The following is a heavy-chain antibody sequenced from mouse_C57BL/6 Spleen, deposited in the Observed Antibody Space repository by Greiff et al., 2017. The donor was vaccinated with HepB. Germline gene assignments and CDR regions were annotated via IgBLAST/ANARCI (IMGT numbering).Heavy chain of an antibody. CDR2: IDPETGGT. J-gene: IGHJ2*01. V-gene: IGHV1-15*01. Sequence: VQLQQSGAELVRPGASVTLSCKASGYTFTDYEMYWVKQTPVHGLDWIGAIDPETGGTAYNQKFKGKALLTADKSSSTAYMELRSLTSGDSAVYYCTRDGYSRGYFDDWGQGTTLTVSS. D-gene: IGHD2-3*01. CDR3: TRDGYSRGYFDD. CDR1: GYTFTDYE.